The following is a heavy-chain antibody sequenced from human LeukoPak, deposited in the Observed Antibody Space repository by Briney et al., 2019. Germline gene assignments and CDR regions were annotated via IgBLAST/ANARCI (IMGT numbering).Heavy chain of an antibody. Sequence: SQTLSLTCTVSGGSISSGDYYWSWIRQPPGKGLEWIGYIYYSGSTYYNPSLKSRVTISVDTSKNQFSLKLSSVTAADTAVYYCARVRRDPRSWYFDLWGRGTLVTVSS. CDR3: ARVRRDPRSWYFDL. V-gene: IGHV4-30-4*01. J-gene: IGHJ2*01. CDR2: IYYSGST. CDR1: GGSISSGDYY. D-gene: IGHD1-14*01.